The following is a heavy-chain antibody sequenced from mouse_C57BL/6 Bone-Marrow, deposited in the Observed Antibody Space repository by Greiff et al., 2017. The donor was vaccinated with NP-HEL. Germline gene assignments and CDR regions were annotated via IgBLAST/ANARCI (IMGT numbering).Heavy chain of an antibody. CDR3: TTGGNGYFDY. D-gene: IGHD1-1*02. CDR1: GFNIKDDY. V-gene: IGHV14-4*01. Sequence: VQLQQSGAELVRPGASVKLSCTASGFNIKDDYMHWVKQRPEQGLEWIGWIDPANGDTEYAPKFQGKATITADTSSNTAYLQLSSLTSEDTAVYYCTTGGNGYFDYWGQGTTLTVSS. J-gene: IGHJ2*01. CDR2: IDPANGDT.